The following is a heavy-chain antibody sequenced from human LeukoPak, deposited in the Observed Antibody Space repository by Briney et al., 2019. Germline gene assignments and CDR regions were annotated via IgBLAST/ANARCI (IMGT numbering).Heavy chain of an antibody. CDR3: ARDQSQNDRFDY. Sequence: SETLSLTCTVSGGSISTYYWSWTRQPPGKGLEWIGYIYYSGSTNYNPSLKSRVTISVDTSKNQFSLKLSSVTAADTAVYYCARDQSQNDRFDYWGQGTLVTVSS. D-gene: IGHD3-16*01. CDR1: GGSISTYY. J-gene: IGHJ4*02. CDR2: IYYSGST. V-gene: IGHV4-59*01.